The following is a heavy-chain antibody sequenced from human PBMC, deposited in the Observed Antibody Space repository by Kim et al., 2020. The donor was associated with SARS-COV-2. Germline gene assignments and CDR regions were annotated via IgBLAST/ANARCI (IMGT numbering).Heavy chain of an antibody. V-gene: IGHV3-48*02. Sequence: YADTVRGRFSISRDNAENSLYLRVNSLRDEDTAVYYSAKVHNTGWMALDVCGQGTTVTVSS. J-gene: IGHJ6*02. CDR3: AKVHNTGWMALDV. D-gene: IGHD6-19*01.